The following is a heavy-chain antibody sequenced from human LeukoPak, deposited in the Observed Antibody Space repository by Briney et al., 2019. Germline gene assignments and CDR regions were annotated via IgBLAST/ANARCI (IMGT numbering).Heavy chain of an antibody. D-gene: IGHD3-9*01. J-gene: IGHJ4*02. CDR1: GGSISSYY. CDR3: ARQRDDILTGYYNFDY. V-gene: IGHV4-4*07. CDR2: IYTSGST. Sequence: SETLSLTCTVSGGSISSYYWSWIRQPAGKGLEWIGRIYTSGSTNYNPSLKSRVTMSVDTSKNQFSLKLSSVTAADTAVYYCARQRDDILTGYYNFDYWGQGTLVTVSS.